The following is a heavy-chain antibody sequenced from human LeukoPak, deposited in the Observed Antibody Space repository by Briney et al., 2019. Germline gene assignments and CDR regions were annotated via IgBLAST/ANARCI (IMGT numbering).Heavy chain of an antibody. CDR3: ARDLPISDSSGYYLDY. CDR2: IDNGGSYT. V-gene: IGHV3-74*01. J-gene: IGHJ4*02. D-gene: IGHD3-22*01. CDR1: GFIFSSKW. Sequence: GGSLRLSCAASGFIFSSKWIHWVRHAPGKGLEWVSRIDNGGSYTSYADSVKGRFTISRDNAKNTLYLQMNSLRAEDTAVYYCARDLPISDSSGYYLDYWGQGTVVTVSS.